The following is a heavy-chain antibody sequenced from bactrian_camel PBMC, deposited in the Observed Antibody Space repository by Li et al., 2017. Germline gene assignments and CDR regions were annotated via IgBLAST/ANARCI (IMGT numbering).Heavy chain of an antibody. V-gene: IGHV3S55*01. D-gene: IGHD4*01. CDR3: ESSTYYTDYGIPCGAFGN. CDR2: LDTDGST. CDR1: GVTSGGFC. Sequence: HVQLVESGGGSVQPGGSLRLSCLASGVTSGGFCLGWFRQAPGKEREEVASLDTDGSTSYAESVKGRFTISKAQGTLYLQMNSLKPEDTAMYYRESSTYYTDYGIPCGAFGNWGQGTQVTVS. J-gene: IGHJ6*01.